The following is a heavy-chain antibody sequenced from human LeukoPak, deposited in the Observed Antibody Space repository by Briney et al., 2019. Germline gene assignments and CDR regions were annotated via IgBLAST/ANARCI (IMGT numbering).Heavy chain of an antibody. J-gene: IGHJ4*02. CDR1: GYTFTGYY. V-gene: IGHV1-2*02. D-gene: IGHD6-19*01. CDR3: HLYSSGWYGLRLGFDY. Sequence: GASVKVSCKASGYTFTGYYMHWVRQAPGQGLEWMGWINPNSGGTNYAQKFQGRVTMTRDTCISTAYMELSRLRSDDTAVYYCHLYSSGWYGLRLGFDYWGQGTLVTVSS. CDR2: INPNSGGT.